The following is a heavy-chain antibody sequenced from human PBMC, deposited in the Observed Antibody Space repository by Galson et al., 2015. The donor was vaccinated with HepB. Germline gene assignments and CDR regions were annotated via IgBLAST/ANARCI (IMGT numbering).Heavy chain of an antibody. V-gene: IGHV3-23*01. D-gene: IGHD3-22*01. CDR3: AKNGRITMIVVVHY. Sequence: SLRLSCAASGFTFSGYAMSWVRQAPGKGLEWVSGISGSGGSTYYADSVKGRFTISRDNSKNTLYLQMNSLRAEDTAVYYCAKNGRITMIVVVHYWGQGALVTVSS. J-gene: IGHJ4*02. CDR1: GFTFSGYA. CDR2: ISGSGGST.